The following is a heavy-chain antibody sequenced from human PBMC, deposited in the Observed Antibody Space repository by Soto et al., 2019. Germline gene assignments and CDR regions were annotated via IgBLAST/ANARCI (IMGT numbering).Heavy chain of an antibody. CDR1: GYTFTSYG. D-gene: IGHD1-26*01. J-gene: IGHJ1*01. CDR2: ISAYNGNT. CDR3: ARDTKWELLRGAEYFQH. Sequence: ASVKVSCKASGYTFTSYGISWVRQAPGQGLEWMGWISAYNGNTNYAQKLRGRVTMTTDTSTSTAYMELRSLRSDDTAVYYCARDTKWELLRGAEYFQHWGQGTRVTVSS. V-gene: IGHV1-18*01.